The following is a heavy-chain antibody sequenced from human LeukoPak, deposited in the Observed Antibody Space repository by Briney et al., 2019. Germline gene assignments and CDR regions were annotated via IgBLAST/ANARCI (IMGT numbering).Heavy chain of an antibody. J-gene: IGHJ4*02. V-gene: IGHV4-61*01. CDR1: GGSVSSGSYY. CDR2: IYFSGST. D-gene: IGHD3-9*01. Sequence: SESLSLTCTVSGGSVSSGSYYWSWIRQPPGKGLEWIGYIYFSGSTNYNPSLKSRVTISVDTSKNQFSLKLSSVTAADTAVYYCARSRYYDILTGYYRVLDFDYWGQGTLVTVSS. CDR3: ARSRYYDILTGYYRVLDFDY.